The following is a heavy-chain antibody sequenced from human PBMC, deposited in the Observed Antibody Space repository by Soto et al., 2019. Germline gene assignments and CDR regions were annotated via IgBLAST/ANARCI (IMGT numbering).Heavy chain of an antibody. D-gene: IGHD2-15*01. J-gene: IGHJ3*02. Sequence: PSETLSLTCTVSGGSISSGGYYWSWIRQHPGKGLEWIGYIYYSGSTYYNPSLKSRVTISVDTSKNQFSLKLSSVTAADTAVYYCASGVVVAATNAFDIWGQGTVVTVSS. CDR2: IYYSGST. V-gene: IGHV4-31*03. CDR1: GGSISSGGYY. CDR3: ASGVVVAATNAFDI.